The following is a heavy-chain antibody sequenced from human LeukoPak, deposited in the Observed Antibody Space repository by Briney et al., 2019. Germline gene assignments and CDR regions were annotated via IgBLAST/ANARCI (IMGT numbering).Heavy chain of an antibody. J-gene: IGHJ4*02. CDR1: GYTFTGHY. D-gene: IGHD3-22*01. Sequence: ASVKVSCKASGYTFTGHYMHWVRQAPGQGLEWMGWINPNSGGTNYAQKFQGRVTMTRDTSISTAYMELSRLRSDDTAVYYCARDLAEDYYDSSGYYYLDYWGQGTLVTVSS. CDR3: ARDLAEDYYDSSGYYYLDY. CDR2: INPNSGGT. V-gene: IGHV1-2*02.